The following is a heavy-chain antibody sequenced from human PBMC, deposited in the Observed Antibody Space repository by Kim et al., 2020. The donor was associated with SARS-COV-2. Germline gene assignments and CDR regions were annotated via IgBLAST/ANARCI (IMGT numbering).Heavy chain of an antibody. J-gene: IGHJ4*02. CDR2: ISSSSSYT. V-gene: IGHV3-11*06. D-gene: IGHD3-3*01. CDR3: ARAVSARYYDFWSGYYGYFDY. CDR1: GFTFSDYY. Sequence: GGSLRLSCAASGFTFSDYYMSWIRQAPGKGLEWVSYISSSSSYTNYADSVKGRFTISRDNAKNSLYLQMNSLRAEDTAVYYCARAVSARYYDFWSGYYGYFDYWGQGTLVTVSS.